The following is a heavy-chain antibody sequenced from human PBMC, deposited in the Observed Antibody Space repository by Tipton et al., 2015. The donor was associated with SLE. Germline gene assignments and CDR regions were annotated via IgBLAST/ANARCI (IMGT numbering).Heavy chain of an antibody. Sequence: TLSLTCALYGGSFNGYYWSWIRQPPGKGLEWIGEINHSGSTNYNPSLKSRVSISIDTSKKQFSLKLTSVTAADTAVYYCARAGYGSHWCLDYWGQGTLVTVSS. CDR2: INHSGST. V-gene: IGHV4-34*01. D-gene: IGHD6-13*01. J-gene: IGHJ4*02. CDR3: ARAGYGSHWCLDY. CDR1: GGSFNGYY.